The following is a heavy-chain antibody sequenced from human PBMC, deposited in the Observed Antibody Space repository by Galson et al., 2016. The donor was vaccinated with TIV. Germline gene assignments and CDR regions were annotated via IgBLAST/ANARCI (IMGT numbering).Heavy chain of an antibody. J-gene: IGHJ6*02. V-gene: IGHV4-34*01. CDR1: GGSFSGYS. CDR2: INDSGSI. D-gene: IGHD5-12*01. CDR3: ARQVPTRPRAGLDV. Sequence: LSLTCTAYGGSFSGYSWSWIRQPPGKGLEWIGEINDSGSINFNPSLKSRLKISVDTSKHQFSLRLTSLTAADTAVYFCARQVPTRPRAGLDVWGQGTTVTVSS.